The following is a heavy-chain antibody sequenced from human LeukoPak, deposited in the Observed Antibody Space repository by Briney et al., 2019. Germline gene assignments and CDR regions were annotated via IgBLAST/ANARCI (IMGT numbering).Heavy chain of an antibody. CDR3: AKEGTSSVTTAYADY. D-gene: IGHD4-17*01. Sequence: GGSLRLSCAASGFTFSNSAMSWVRQAPGKGLEWVSAISGSGGTTYYADSVKGRFTISRDNSKNTLYLQMNSLRAEDTAVYYCAKEGTSSVTTAYADYWGQGTLVTVSS. CDR2: ISGSGGTT. CDR1: GFTFSNSA. V-gene: IGHV3-23*01. J-gene: IGHJ4*02.